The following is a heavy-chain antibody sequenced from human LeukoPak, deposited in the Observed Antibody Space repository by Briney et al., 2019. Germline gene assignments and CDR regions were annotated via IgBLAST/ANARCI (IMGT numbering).Heavy chain of an antibody. CDR2: INHSGST. CDR3: ARSIVGARRGFDY. CDR1: GGSISSSNW. V-gene: IGHV4-4*02. Sequence: SETLSLTCAVSGGSISSSNWWSWIRQPPGKGLEWIGEINHSGSTNYNPSLKSRVTISVDTSKNQFSLKLSSVTAADTAVYYCARSIVGARRGFDYWGQGTLVTVSS. D-gene: IGHD1-26*01. J-gene: IGHJ4*02.